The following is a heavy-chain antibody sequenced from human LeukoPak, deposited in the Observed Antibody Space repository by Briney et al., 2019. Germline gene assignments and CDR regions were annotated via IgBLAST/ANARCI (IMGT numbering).Heavy chain of an antibody. V-gene: IGHV1-3*01. CDR1: GYTFTSYA. D-gene: IGHD6-13*01. CDR2: INAGNGNT. J-gene: IGHJ4*02. CDR3: ATDSSSWYLHGY. Sequence: ASVKVSCKASGYTFTSYAMHWVRQAPGQRLEWMGWINAGNGNTKYSQKLQGRVTITRETSASTAYMELSSLRSEDTAVYYGATDSSSWYLHGYWGQGTLVTVSA.